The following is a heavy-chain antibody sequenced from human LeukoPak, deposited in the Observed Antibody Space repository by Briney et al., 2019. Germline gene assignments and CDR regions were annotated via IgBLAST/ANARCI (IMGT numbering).Heavy chain of an antibody. V-gene: IGHV4-38-2*02. CDR3: ARGYCSGGSCQVLDY. J-gene: IGHJ4*02. CDR1: GYSISSGYY. Sequence: SETLSLTCTVSGYSISSGYYWGWIRQPPGKGLEWIGSIYQSGSTYYNPSLKSRVTISVDTSKNQFSLKLSSVTAADTAVYYCARGYCSGGSCQVLDYWGQGTLVTVSS. D-gene: IGHD2-15*01. CDR2: IYQSGST.